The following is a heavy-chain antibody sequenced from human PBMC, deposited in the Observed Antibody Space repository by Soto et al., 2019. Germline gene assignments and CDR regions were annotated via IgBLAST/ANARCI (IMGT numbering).Heavy chain of an antibody. Sequence: GGSLRLSCTSSSVTTNVHGIQWVRQAPAKELEWVAFITNDASVQYYAESVKGRFTISRDHSKNTVDLQMSSLSSEESAVYYCALDICGGHYKLFSFRGRRSLVIVSS. V-gene: IGHV3-30*03. J-gene: IGHJ4*02. D-gene: IGHD3-9*01. CDR1: SVTTNVHG. CDR2: ITNDASVQ. CDR3: ALDICGGHYKLFSF.